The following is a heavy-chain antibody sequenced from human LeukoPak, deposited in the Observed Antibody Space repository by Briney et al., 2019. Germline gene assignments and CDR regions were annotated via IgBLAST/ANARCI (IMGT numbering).Heavy chain of an antibody. Sequence: PGRSLRLSCAASGFTFSSYAMHWVRQAPGKGLEWVAVISYDGSNKYYADSVKGRFTISRDNSKNTLYLQMNSLRAEDTAVYYCASEGYGSGSSRDYWGQGTLVTVSS. CDR3: ASEGYGSGSSRDY. D-gene: IGHD3-10*01. CDR1: GFTFSSYA. J-gene: IGHJ4*02. V-gene: IGHV3-30*04. CDR2: ISYDGSNK.